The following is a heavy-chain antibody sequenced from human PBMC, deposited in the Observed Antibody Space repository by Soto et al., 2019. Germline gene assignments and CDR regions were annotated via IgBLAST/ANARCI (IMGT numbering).Heavy chain of an antibody. V-gene: IGHV4-39*01. CDR1: GGSISSSSYY. CDR3: ATRIAAAGRFDY. J-gene: IGHJ4*02. CDR2: IYYSGST. Sequence: QLQLQESGPGLVKPSETLSLTCTVSGGSISSSSYYWGWISQPPGKGLEWIGSIYYSGSTYYNPSLKSRVTISVDTSKNQFSLKLSSVTAADTAVYYCATRIAAAGRFDYWGQGTLVTVSS. D-gene: IGHD6-13*01.